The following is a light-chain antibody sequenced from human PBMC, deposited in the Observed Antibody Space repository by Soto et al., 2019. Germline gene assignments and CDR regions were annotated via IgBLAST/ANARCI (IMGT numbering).Light chain of an antibody. V-gene: IGKV3-11*01. CDR1: QSVSSY. J-gene: IGKJ1*01. CDR3: QQQWT. Sequence: EIVLTQSPATLSLSPGERATLSCRASQSVSSYLAWYQQKPGQAPRLLIYDASNRATGIPARFSGSGSGTDFTLTISSLEPEDFAVYYCQQQWTFGQGTNVAIK. CDR2: DAS.